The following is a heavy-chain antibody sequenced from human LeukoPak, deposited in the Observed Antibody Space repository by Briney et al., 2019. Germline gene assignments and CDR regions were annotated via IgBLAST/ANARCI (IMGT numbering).Heavy chain of an antibody. Sequence: GGSLRLSCAASGFTFSSYSMNWVRQAPGKGLEWVSYISSSSSTIYYADSVKGRFTISRDNAKNSLYLQMNSLRAEDTAVYYCAKDPERIAAAVGYFDYWGQGTLVTVSS. D-gene: IGHD6-13*01. CDR2: ISSSSSTI. J-gene: IGHJ4*02. V-gene: IGHV3-48*01. CDR3: AKDPERIAAAVGYFDY. CDR1: GFTFSSYS.